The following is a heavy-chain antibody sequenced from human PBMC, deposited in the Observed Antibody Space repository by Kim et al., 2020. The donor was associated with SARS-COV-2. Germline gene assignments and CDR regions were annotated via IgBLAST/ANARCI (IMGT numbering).Heavy chain of an antibody. V-gene: IGHV4-4*07. Sequence: SETLSLTCTVSGGSISSYYWSWIRQPAGKGLEWIGRIYTSGSTNYNPSLTRRVTMSVVTSKNQFALKLSSVTAADTAVYYCARDLGGPGGYFDLWGRGTLVTVSS. CDR2: IYTSGST. CDR3: ARDLGGPGGYFDL. D-gene: IGHD1-26*01. J-gene: IGHJ2*01. CDR1: GGSISSYY.